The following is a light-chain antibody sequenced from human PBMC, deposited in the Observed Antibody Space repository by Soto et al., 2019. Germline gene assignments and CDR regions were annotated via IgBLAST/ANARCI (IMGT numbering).Light chain of an antibody. J-gene: IGLJ1*01. CDR2: DNT. V-gene: IGLV1-40*01. Sequence: QSVLTQPPSVSGAPGQRVTISCTGSSSNIGAGYDVHWYQQLPGTAPKLLIYDNTNRPSGVPDRFSGSKSGTSASLAITGLQAEDEADYFCQSYERSLGGSKFFGTGPKLTVL. CDR1: SSNIGAGYD. CDR3: QSYERSLGGSKF.